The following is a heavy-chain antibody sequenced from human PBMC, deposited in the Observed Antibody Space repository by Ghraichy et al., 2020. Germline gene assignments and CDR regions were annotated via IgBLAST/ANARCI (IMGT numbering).Heavy chain of an antibody. J-gene: IGHJ6*02. Sequence: GSLRLSCTVSGDSVSSAISYWSWIRQPPGKGLEWIGYIHYSGSTNYNPSLKSRVTISVDTSKNQFSLSLSSVTAADTAMYYCARESRFPSAPYLIYYGMDFLGQWTTVTVSS. V-gene: IGHV4-61*01. CDR3: ARESRFPSAPYLIYYGMDF. D-gene: IGHD3-16*01. CDR1: GDSVSSAISY. CDR2: IHYSGST.